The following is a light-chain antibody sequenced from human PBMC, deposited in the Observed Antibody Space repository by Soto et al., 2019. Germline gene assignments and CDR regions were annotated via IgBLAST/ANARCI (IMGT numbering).Light chain of an antibody. CDR1: SSDVGGYNY. CDR3: SSYTSSSTLLYV. V-gene: IGLV2-14*01. CDR2: DVS. Sequence: QSALTQPASVSGSPGQSITISCTGTSSDVGGYNYVSWYQQHPGTAPKLMIYDVSNRPSGVSNRFAGSKSGNTASLTISGLQAEDDAAYYCSSYTSSSTLLYVFGTGTKLTVL. J-gene: IGLJ1*01.